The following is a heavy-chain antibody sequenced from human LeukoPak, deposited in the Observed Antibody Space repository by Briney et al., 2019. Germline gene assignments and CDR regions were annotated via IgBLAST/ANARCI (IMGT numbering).Heavy chain of an antibody. Sequence: ASVKVSCKTSGYTFSAYYIHWMRQAPGQGFEWMGWINPINGGIRVAQKFQGRVTMTRETSMNTVYVELSGLLTDDTAVYFCARGPSDASFDYWGQGTLVTVSS. J-gene: IGHJ4*02. D-gene: IGHD1-26*01. V-gene: IGHV1-2*02. CDR3: ARGPSDASFDY. CDR2: INPINGGI. CDR1: GYTFSAYY.